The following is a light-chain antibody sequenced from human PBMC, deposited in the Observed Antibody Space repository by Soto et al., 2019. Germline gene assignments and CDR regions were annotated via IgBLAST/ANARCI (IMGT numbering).Light chain of an antibody. CDR1: QRIGSW. J-gene: IGKJ1*01. V-gene: IGKV1-5*01. CDR2: DVS. Sequence: DIQMTQSPSTLSASVGDRVTMTCRAGQRIGSWLAWYQQKPGKAPKLLIYDVSSLESGVPSRFSGSRSGTEFTLTISSLQPDDFATYYCQQYDSYSWTFGQGTKVEIK. CDR3: QQYDSYSWT.